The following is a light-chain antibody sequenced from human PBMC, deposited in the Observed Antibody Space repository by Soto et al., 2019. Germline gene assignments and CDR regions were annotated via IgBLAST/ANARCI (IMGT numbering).Light chain of an antibody. CDR3: MQSIQLPIS. Sequence: DVVLTQTPRSLSVTPGQPASISCKSSQSLLYSDGRTYVYWYLQKPGQPPQLLIHEVSNRFSGVPDMFSRSGSGTDFTLKISRMEAEDVGVYYCMQSIQLPISFGGGTNVEIK. CDR2: EVS. CDR1: QSLLYSDGRTY. J-gene: IGKJ4*01. V-gene: IGKV2D-29*01.